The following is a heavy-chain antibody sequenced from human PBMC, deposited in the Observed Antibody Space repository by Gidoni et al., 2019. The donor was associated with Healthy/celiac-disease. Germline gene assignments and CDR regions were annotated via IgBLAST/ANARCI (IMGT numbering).Heavy chain of an antibody. CDR2: IYYSGST. CDR3: ARPRSDSSGWYNWFDP. D-gene: IGHD6-19*01. V-gene: IGHV4-39*01. Sequence: QLQLQESGPGLVKPSETLSLTCTVSGGSISSSSYYWGWIRQPPGKGLEWIGSIYYSGSTYYNPSLKSRVTISVDTSKNQLSLKLSSVTAADTAVYYCARPRSDSSGWYNWFDPWGQGTLVTVSS. CDR1: GGSISSSSYY. J-gene: IGHJ5*02.